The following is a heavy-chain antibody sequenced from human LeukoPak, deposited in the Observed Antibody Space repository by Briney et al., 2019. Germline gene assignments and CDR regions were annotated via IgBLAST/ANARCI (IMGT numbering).Heavy chain of an antibody. CDR1: GGSFSGYY. D-gene: IGHD3-22*01. CDR3: ARTYYYDSSGYGH. Sequence: PSETLSLTCAVYGGSFSGYYWSWIRQPPGKGLEWIGEINHSGSTNYNPSLKSRVTISVDTSKNQFSLKLSSVTAADTAVYYCARTYYYDSSGYGHWGQGTLVTVS. J-gene: IGHJ4*02. CDR2: INHSGST. V-gene: IGHV4-34*01.